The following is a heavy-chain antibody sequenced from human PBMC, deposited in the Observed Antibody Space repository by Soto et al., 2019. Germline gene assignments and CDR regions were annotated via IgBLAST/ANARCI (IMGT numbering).Heavy chain of an antibody. CDR3: ARGLGAAANWFDP. Sequence: PGGSLRLSCAASGFTVSSNYMSWVRQAPGEGLEWVSVIYSGGSTYYADSVKGRFTISRDNSKNTLYLQMNSLRAEDTAVYYCARGLGAAANWFDPWGQGALITVSS. CDR2: IYSGGST. J-gene: IGHJ5*02. CDR1: GFTVSSNY. V-gene: IGHV3-53*01. D-gene: IGHD6-13*01.